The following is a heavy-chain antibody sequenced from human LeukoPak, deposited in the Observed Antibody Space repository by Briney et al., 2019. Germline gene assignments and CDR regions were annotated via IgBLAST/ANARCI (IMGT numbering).Heavy chain of an antibody. D-gene: IGHD3-10*02. CDR2: ISSSGSTI. J-gene: IGHJ6*04. V-gene: IGHV3-48*03. CDR1: EFTFGDYG. CDR3: AELGITMIGGV. Sequence: GGSLRLSCLGSEFTFGDYGLTWVRQAPGKGLEWVSYISSSGSTIYYADSVKGRFTISRDNAKNSLYLQMNSLRAEDTAVYYCAELGITMIGGVWGKGTTVTISS.